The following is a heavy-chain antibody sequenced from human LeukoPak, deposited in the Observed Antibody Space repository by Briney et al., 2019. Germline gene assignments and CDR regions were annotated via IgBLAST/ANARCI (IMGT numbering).Heavy chain of an antibody. V-gene: IGHV3-23*01. CDR2: ISGSGGST. J-gene: IGHJ4*02. D-gene: IGHD3-22*01. Sequence: PGGSLRLSCAASGFTFSSYAMSWVRQAPGRGLEWVSGISGSGGSTYYADSVKGRFTISRDNSKNTLSVQMNSLRAEDTAVYYCAKDPGYYDSSGYNRGYFDYWGQGTLVTVSS. CDR3: AKDPGYYDSSGYNRGYFDY. CDR1: GFTFSSYA.